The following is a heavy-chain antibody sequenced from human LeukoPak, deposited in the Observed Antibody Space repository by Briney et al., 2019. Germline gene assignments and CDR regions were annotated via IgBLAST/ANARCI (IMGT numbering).Heavy chain of an antibody. CDR3: ANYGSGSYRFDP. D-gene: IGHD3-10*01. CDR2: IYYSGST. CDR1: GGSISSGGYY. Sequence: SQTLSLICTVSGGSISSGGYYWSWIRQHPGKGLEWIGYIYYSGSTYYNPSPKSRVTISVDTSKNQFSLKLSSVTAADTAVYYCANYGSGSYRFDPWGQGTLVTVSS. J-gene: IGHJ5*02. V-gene: IGHV4-31*03.